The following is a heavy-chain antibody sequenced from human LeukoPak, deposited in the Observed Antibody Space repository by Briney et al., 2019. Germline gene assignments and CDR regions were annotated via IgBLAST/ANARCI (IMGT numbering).Heavy chain of an antibody. J-gene: IGHJ6*02. CDR2: INPNSGGT. D-gene: IGHD1-26*01. CDR3: ARTPQSSGSYYYYYYGMDV. CDR1: GYTFNAYY. V-gene: IGHV1-2*02. Sequence: ASVRVSCRASGYTFNAYYMHWVRQAPGQGLEWMGWINPNSGGTNYAQKFQGRVTMTRDTSISTAYMELSRLRSDDTAVYYCARTPQSSGSYYYYYYGMDVWGQGTTVTVSS.